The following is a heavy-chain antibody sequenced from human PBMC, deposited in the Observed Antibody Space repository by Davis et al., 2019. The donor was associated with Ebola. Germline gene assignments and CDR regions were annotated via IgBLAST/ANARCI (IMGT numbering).Heavy chain of an antibody. V-gene: IGHV3-21*01. Sequence: GGSLRLSCAASGFTFSSYSMNWVRQAPGKGLEWVSSISSSSSYIYYADSVKGRFTISRDNAKNSLYLQMNSLRAEDTAVYYCASLDYDFWSGYYPYYYYGMDVWGQGTTVTVSS. J-gene: IGHJ6*02. CDR3: ASLDYDFWSGYYPYYYYGMDV. CDR1: GFTFSSYS. D-gene: IGHD3-3*01. CDR2: ISSSSSYI.